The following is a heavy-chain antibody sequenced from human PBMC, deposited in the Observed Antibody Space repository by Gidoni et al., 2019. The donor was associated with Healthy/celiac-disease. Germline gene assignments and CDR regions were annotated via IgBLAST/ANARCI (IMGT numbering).Heavy chain of an antibody. CDR1: GGSISSGGYY. V-gene: IGHV4-31*03. CDR3: ARGGSGVVVPAAIRGTNWFDP. D-gene: IGHD2-2*02. CDR2: IYYSGST. Sequence: QVQLQESGPGLVKPSQTLSLTCTVSGGSISSGGYYWSWIRQHPGKGLEWIGYIYYSGSTYYNPSLKSRVTISVDTSKNQFSLKLSSVTAADTAVYYCARGGSGVVVPAAIRGTNWFDPWGQGTLVTVSS. J-gene: IGHJ5*02.